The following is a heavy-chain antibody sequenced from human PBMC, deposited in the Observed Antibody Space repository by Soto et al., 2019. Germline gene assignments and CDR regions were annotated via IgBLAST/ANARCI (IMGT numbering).Heavy chain of an antibody. D-gene: IGHD6-13*01. Sequence: QVQLVESGGGVVQPGRSLRLSCAASGLTFSSYGMHWVRQAPGKGLEWVAVIWYDGSNKFYTDSVKGRFSISRDNSKNTLSLQMNSLRAEDTAVYYCARDRTSSSSYFDYWGQGNLVTVSS. V-gene: IGHV3-33*01. J-gene: IGHJ4*02. CDR1: GLTFSSYG. CDR2: IWYDGSNK. CDR3: ARDRTSSSSYFDY.